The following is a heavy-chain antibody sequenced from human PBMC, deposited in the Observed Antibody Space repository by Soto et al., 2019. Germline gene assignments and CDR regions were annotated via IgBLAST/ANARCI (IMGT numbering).Heavy chain of an antibody. Sequence: SVKVSCKASGGTFSSYAISWVRQAPGQGLEWMGGIIPIFGTANYAQKFQGRVTITADESTSTAYMELSSLRSEDTAVYYCARVYCSGGRCYGGYFYFDYWGQGTLVTVSS. D-gene: IGHD2-15*01. CDR3: ARVYCSGGRCYGGYFYFDY. CDR2: IIPIFGTA. J-gene: IGHJ4*02. V-gene: IGHV1-69*13. CDR1: GGTFSSYA.